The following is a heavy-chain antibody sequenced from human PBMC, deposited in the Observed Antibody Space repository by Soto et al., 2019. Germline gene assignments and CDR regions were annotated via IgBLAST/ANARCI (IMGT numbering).Heavy chain of an antibody. Sequence: QLQLQESGSGLVTPSHTLSLTCTVSGGSISNAAYSWSWIRQPPGKGLEWIGYIYPSGMPFYNPSIRSRVTISIDRSNDQFSLNLKSVTAADTAVYYCARERGGYGLFDSWGQGTLVTVSS. V-gene: IGHV4-30-2*01. CDR3: ARERGGYGLFDS. J-gene: IGHJ4*02. D-gene: IGHD5-18*01. CDR2: IYPSGMP. CDR1: GGSISNAAYS.